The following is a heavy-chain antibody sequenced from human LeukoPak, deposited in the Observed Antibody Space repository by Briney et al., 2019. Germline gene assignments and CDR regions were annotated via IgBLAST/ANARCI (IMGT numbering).Heavy chain of an antibody. J-gene: IGHJ4*02. CDR3: ARLGSYFDY. CDR1: GGSLTSYH. V-gene: IGHV4-59*08. CDR2: IYYSGSA. Sequence: SETLSLTCTVSGGSLTSYHWSWIRQPPGKGLQWIGYIYYSGSANYNPSLKSRVTISVDTSKNQFSLNLSSVTAADTAVYYCARLGSYFDYWGQGTQVTVSS.